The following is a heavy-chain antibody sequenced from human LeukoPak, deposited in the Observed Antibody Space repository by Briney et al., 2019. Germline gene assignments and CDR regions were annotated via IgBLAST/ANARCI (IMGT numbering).Heavy chain of an antibody. CDR1: GFMFSSSW. CDR3: ASGSIYTGLAVAGHVDY. Sequence: SGGSLRLSCAASGFMFSSSWMAWVRQAPGKGLEWLANIKEDGSDKNYVDSMKGRFTISRDNAKNSLYLQMNSLRAEDTAVYYCASGSIYTGLAVAGHVDYWGQGTLVTVSS. J-gene: IGHJ4*02. V-gene: IGHV3-7*01. D-gene: IGHD6-19*01. CDR2: IKEDGSDK.